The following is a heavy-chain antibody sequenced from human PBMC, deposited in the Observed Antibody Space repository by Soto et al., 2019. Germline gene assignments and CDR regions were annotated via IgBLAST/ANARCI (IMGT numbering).Heavy chain of an antibody. D-gene: IGHD3-10*02. V-gene: IGHV2-70*01. CDR2: IDWDDDK. J-gene: IGHJ4*02. Sequence: SGPALVNPTQTLTLTCTFSGFSLITIGMCVSRIRQPPGKALEWLALIDWDDDKYYSTSLKTRLTISKDTSKNQVVLTMTNMDPVDTATYYCARMGYDGGFDYWGQGTLVTVSS. CDR3: ARMGYDGGFDY. CDR1: GFSLITIGMC.